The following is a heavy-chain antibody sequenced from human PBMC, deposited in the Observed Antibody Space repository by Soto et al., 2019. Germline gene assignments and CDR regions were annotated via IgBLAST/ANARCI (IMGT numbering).Heavy chain of an antibody. CDR2: ISESGGST. D-gene: IGHD4-17*01. Sequence: EEQLLQSGGGLIQPGGSLRLSCVVSGIAFSRYVMNWVCQTPEKGLEWVSRISESGGSTDYADSVKGRFTISRDNSKNTLYLQMNSLRSEDTAVYYCVRGGYYGDYAGYWGQGSLVTVFS. CDR3: VRGGYYGDYAGY. V-gene: IGHV3-23*01. J-gene: IGHJ4*02. CDR1: GIAFSRYV.